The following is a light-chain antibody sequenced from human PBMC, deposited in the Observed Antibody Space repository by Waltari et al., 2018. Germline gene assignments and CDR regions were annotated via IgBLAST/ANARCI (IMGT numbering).Light chain of an antibody. V-gene: IGKV4-1*01. J-gene: IGKJ5*01. Sequence: DIVMTQSPDSLAVSLGERATINCKSSQSVLSTSNRKTYKAWYRQKPGQTPRLLINWASTRASGVPDRFSGSGSGTDFTLTVSSLQAEDVAVYYCHQYYIPPLTFGQGTRLEIK. CDR3: HQYYIPPLT. CDR1: QSVLSTSNRKTY. CDR2: WAS.